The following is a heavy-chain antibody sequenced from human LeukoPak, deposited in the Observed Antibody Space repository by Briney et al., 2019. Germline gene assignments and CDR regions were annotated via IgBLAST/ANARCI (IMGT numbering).Heavy chain of an antibody. V-gene: IGHV3-74*01. D-gene: IGHD6-13*01. Sequence: PGGSLRLSCAASGFTFSSYWMHWVRHAPGKGLVWVSRINSGGSSTSYADSVKGRFTISRDNARNTVYLQMSSLRVEDTAIYFCAREEHRLAEAGTSAFDLGGQGTLVTVSP. CDR2: INSGGSST. CDR3: AREEHRLAEAGTSAFDL. CDR1: GFTFSSYW. J-gene: IGHJ3*01.